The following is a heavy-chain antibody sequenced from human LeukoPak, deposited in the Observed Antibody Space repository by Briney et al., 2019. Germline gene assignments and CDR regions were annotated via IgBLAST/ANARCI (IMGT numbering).Heavy chain of an antibody. Sequence: GGSLRLSCAASGFTFSNYEMIWVRQAPGKGLEWVSYISTSGSTIYYADSVKGRFTISRDNAKNSLYLQMNSLRAEDTAVYYCARTGSSSHHFDYWGQGTLVTVSS. CDR1: GFTFSNYE. CDR3: ARTGSSSHHFDY. CDR2: ISTSGSTI. J-gene: IGHJ4*02. V-gene: IGHV3-48*03. D-gene: IGHD6-6*01.